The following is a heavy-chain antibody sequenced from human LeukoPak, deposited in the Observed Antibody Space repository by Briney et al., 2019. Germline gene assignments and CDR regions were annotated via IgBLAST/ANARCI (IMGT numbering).Heavy chain of an antibody. D-gene: IGHD6-13*01. CDR2: IYYSGST. CDR3: AREAAIAGDEDAFDI. CDR1: GGSISSYY. V-gene: IGHV4-59*01. J-gene: IGHJ3*02. Sequence: PSETLSLTCTVSGGSISSYYWSWIRQPPGKGLEWIGYIYYSGSTNYNPSLKGRVTISVDTSKNQFSLKLSSVTAADTAVYYCAREAAIAGDEDAFDIWGQGTMVTVSS.